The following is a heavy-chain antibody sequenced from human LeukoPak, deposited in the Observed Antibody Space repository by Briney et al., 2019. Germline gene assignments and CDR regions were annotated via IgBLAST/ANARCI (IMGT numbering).Heavy chain of an antibody. V-gene: IGHV3-21*01. Sequence: GGSLRLSCAASGFTFSNFAMSWVRQAPGKGLEWVSSISSSSSYIYYADSVKGRFTISRDNAKNSLYLQMNSLRAEDTAVYYCAREPTLPYDILTGYYPQDFDYWGQGTLVTVSS. CDR2: ISSSSSYI. CDR1: GFTFSNFA. CDR3: AREPTLPYDILTGYYPQDFDY. J-gene: IGHJ4*02. D-gene: IGHD3-9*01.